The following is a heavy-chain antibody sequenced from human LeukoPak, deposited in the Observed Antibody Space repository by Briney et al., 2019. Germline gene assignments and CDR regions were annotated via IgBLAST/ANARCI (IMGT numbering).Heavy chain of an antibody. Sequence: GGSLRLSCAASGFTFSSYSMNWVRQAPGKGLEWVSYISSSSSTIYYADSVKGRFTISRDNAKNSLYLQMNSLRAEDTAVYYCARGTVTTFHYYYYMDVGGKGTTVTVSS. CDR2: ISSSSSTI. J-gene: IGHJ6*03. D-gene: IGHD4-17*01. V-gene: IGHV3-48*01. CDR3: ARGTVTTFHYYYYMDV. CDR1: GFTFSSYS.